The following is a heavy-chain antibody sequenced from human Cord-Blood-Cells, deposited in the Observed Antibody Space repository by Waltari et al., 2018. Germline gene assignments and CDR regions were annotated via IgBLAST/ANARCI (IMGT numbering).Heavy chain of an antibody. CDR2: INPNSGGT. CDR3: ARKNYGSGSYYFDY. J-gene: IGHJ4*02. CDR1: GYTFTGYY. V-gene: IGHV1-2*02. D-gene: IGHD3-10*01. Sequence: QVQLVQSGAEVKKPGASVKVSCKAPGYTFTGYYMHWVRHAPGQGLEWMGWINPNSGGTNYPQKFQGRVTMTRDTSISTAYMELSRLRSDDTAVYYCARKNYGSGSYYFDYWGQGTLVTVSS.